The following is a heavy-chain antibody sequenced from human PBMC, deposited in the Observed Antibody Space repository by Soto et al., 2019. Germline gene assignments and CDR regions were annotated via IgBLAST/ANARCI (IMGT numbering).Heavy chain of an antibody. D-gene: IGHD6-13*01. CDR3: ARASYSSSWLDWFDP. V-gene: IGHV1-69*06. Sequence: RASVKVSCKASGGTFSSYAISWVRQAPGQGLEWMGGIIPIFGTANYAQKFQGRVTITADKSTSTAYMELSSLRSEDTAVYYCARASYSSSWLDWFDPWGQGTLVTAPQ. CDR1: GGTFSSYA. J-gene: IGHJ5*02. CDR2: IIPIFGTA.